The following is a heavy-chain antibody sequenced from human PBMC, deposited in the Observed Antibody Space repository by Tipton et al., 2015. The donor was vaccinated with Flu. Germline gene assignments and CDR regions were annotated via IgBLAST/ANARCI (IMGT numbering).Heavy chain of an antibody. CDR3: ARLPYAGSYIGCMDV. J-gene: IGHJ6*02. V-gene: IGHV4-38-2*02. Sequence: LRLSCTVSGYSISSGYYWGWIRQPSGKGLEWIGSIYHSGSTYYNPSLKSRVTISVDTSKNQFSLKLSSVTAADTAVYYCARLPYAGSYIGCMDVWGQGTTVTVSS. CDR1: GYSISSGYY. CDR2: IYHSGST. D-gene: IGHD3-10*01.